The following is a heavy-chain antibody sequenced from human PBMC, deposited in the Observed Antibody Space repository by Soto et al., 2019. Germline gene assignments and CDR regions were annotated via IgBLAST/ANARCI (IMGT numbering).Heavy chain of an antibody. V-gene: IGHV1-2*02. CDR2: IDPCSGGA. CDR3: ARVIRGAYYNSPLDT. D-gene: IGHD3-10*01. Sequence: ASVEVSCKASGYTFTGYFMHWVRQAPPQGLEWMGWIDPCSGGADYAQSFQDRVTMTRDTSISTVYMELSRLRFDDTAVYYCARVIRGAYYNSPLDTWGQGTVVTVSS. CDR1: GYTFTGYF. J-gene: IGHJ5*02.